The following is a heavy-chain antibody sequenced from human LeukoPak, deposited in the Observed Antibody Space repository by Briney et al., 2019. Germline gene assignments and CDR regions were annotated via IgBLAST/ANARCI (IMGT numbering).Heavy chain of an antibody. CDR3: TTFAWELLPTFDY. J-gene: IGHJ4*02. D-gene: IGHD1-26*01. V-gene: IGHV3-15*01. CDR2: IKSKTDGGTT. Sequence: GGSLRLSCAASGFTFSNAWMSWVRQAPGKGLEWVGRIKSKTDGGTTDYAAPVKGRFTISRDDSKNTLYLQMNSLKTEDTAVYYCTTFAWELLPTFDYWGRGTLVTVSS. CDR1: GFTFSNAW.